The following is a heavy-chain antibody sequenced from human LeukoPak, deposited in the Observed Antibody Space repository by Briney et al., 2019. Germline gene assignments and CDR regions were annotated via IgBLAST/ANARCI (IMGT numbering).Heavy chain of an antibody. CDR1: GFTFSSYS. D-gene: IGHD3-22*01. CDR2: ISSSSSYI. J-gene: IGHJ4*02. V-gene: IGHV3-21*04. Sequence: GGSLRLSCAASGFTFSSYSMNWVRQAPGKGLEWVSSISSSSSYIYYADSVKGRFTISRDNAKNFLYLQMNSLRAEDTALYYCAKGKWLTESPLDYWGQGTLVTVSS. CDR3: AKGKWLTESPLDY.